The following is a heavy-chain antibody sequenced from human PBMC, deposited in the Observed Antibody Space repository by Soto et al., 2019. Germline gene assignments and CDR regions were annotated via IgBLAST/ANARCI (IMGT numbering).Heavy chain of an antibody. D-gene: IGHD2-15*01. CDR3: AREVLGYCSGGSCYRSNYYYYGMDV. Sequence: QVQLVESGGGVVQAGRSLRLSCAASGFTFSSYGMHWVRQAPGKGLEWVAVIWYDGSNKYYADSVKGRFTISRDNSKNTLYLQMNSLRAEDTAVYYCAREVLGYCSGGSCYRSNYYYYGMDVWGQGTTVTVSS. CDR1: GFTFSSYG. J-gene: IGHJ6*02. V-gene: IGHV3-33*01. CDR2: IWYDGSNK.